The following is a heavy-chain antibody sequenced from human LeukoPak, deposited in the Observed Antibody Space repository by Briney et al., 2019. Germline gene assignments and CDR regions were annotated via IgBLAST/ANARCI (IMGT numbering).Heavy chain of an antibody. J-gene: IGHJ5*02. Sequence: SQTLSLTCTVSGASITNDDYYWSWIRQHPGKGLEWIGYIYFSGSTYYNPTLKSRASVSVDTSKSQFSLRLTSVTAADTAVYYCARRAPFSNWFDPWDQGTLVIVSS. V-gene: IGHV4-31*03. D-gene: IGHD2-2*01. CDR1: GASITNDDYY. CDR2: IYFSGST. CDR3: ARRAPFSNWFDP.